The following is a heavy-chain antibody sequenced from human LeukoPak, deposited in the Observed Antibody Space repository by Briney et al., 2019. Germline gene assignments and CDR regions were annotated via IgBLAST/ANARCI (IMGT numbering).Heavy chain of an antibody. J-gene: IGHJ3*02. D-gene: IGHD1-26*01. CDR3: ARDRGAHNDAFDI. V-gene: IGHV1-8*03. CDR1: GYTFTSYD. CDR2: MNPNSGNT. Sequence: VASVKVSCKASGYTFTSYDINWVRQATGQGPEWMGWMNPNSGNTGYAQKFQGRVTITRNTSINTAYMELSSLRSEDTAVYYCARDRGAHNDAFDIWGQGTMVTVSS.